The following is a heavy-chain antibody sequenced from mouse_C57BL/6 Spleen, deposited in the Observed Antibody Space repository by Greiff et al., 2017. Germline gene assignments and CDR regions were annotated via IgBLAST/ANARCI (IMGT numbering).Heavy chain of an antibody. CDR3: ASIYDGDYDGFAY. Sequence: EVQVVESGGDLVKPGGSLKLSCAASGFTFSSYGMSWVRQTPDKRLEWVATISSGGSYTYYPDSVKGRFTISRYNAKNTLYLQMISLKSEDAAMYCCASIYDGDYDGFAYWGQGTLVTVSA. CDR1: GFTFSSYG. V-gene: IGHV5-6*01. J-gene: IGHJ3*01. CDR2: ISSGGSYT. D-gene: IGHD2-3*01.